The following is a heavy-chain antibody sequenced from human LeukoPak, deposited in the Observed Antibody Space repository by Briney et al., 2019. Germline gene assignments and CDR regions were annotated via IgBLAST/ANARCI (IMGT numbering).Heavy chain of an antibody. V-gene: IGHV3-23*01. CDR1: GFTFSSFA. Sequence: GGSLRLSCAASGFTFSSFAMSWVRQAPGKGLEWVSAISGSGGSTYYADSVKGRFTISRDNSKNTLYLQMNSLRAEDTAVYYCANEGRTYYDFWSGYFTPSGCFDYWGQGTLVTVSS. CDR2: ISGSGGST. D-gene: IGHD3-3*01. J-gene: IGHJ4*02. CDR3: ANEGRTYYDFWSGYFTPSGCFDY.